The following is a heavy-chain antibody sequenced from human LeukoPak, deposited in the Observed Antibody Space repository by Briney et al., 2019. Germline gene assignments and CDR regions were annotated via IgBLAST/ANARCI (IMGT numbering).Heavy chain of an antibody. D-gene: IGHD2-15*01. CDR3: AKMEGDIVVVHFDY. CDR1: GFTFSSYS. J-gene: IGHJ4*02. V-gene: IGHV3-48*01. Sequence: PGGSLRLSYAASGFTFSSYSMNWVRQAPGKGLEWVSYISSSSSTIYYADSVKGRFTISRDNSKNTLYLQMNSLRAEDTAVYYCAKMEGDIVVVHFDYWGQGTLVTVSS. CDR2: ISSSSSTI.